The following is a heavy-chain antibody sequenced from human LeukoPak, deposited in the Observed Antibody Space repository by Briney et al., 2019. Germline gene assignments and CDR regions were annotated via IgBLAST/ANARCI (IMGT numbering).Heavy chain of an antibody. CDR1: GFTVSSNY. CDR2: IYSGGST. D-gene: IGHD3-9*01. V-gene: IGHV3-53*01. Sequence: PGGSLRLSCAASGFTVSSNYMSWVRQAPGKGLEGVSVIYSGGSTYYADSVKGRFTISRDNSKNTLYLQMNSLRAEDTAVYYCAREFRTYYDILTGHYARGYFDYWGQGTLVTVSS. J-gene: IGHJ4*02. CDR3: AREFRTYYDILTGHYARGYFDY.